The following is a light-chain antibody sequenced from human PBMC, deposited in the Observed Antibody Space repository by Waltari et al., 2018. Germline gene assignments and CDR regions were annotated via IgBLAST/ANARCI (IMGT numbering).Light chain of an antibody. Sequence: DIVVTQSPLSLPVTPGEPASISCRSSQLLLHRNGNNYFDWYLQKPGQSPQLLIYLGSNRASGVPDRFSGSGSGTDFTLRISRVEAEDVGVYYCMQSLQTLWTFGQGTKVEIK. CDR3: MQSLQTLWT. CDR2: LGS. J-gene: IGKJ1*01. V-gene: IGKV2-28*01. CDR1: QLLLHRNGNNY.